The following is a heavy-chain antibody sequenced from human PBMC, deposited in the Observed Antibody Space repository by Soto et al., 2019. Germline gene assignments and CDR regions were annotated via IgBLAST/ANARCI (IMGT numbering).Heavy chain of an antibody. CDR2: IYYSGST. Sequence: PSETLSLTCTVSGGSISSSSYYWGWIRQPPGKGLEWIGSIYYSGSTNYNPSLKSRVTISVDTSKNQFSLKLSSVTAADTAVYYCARLRGGDYANGMDVWGQGTTVTVSS. CDR3: ARLRGGDYANGMDV. CDR1: GGSISSSSYY. V-gene: IGHV4-39*07. J-gene: IGHJ6*02. D-gene: IGHD4-17*01.